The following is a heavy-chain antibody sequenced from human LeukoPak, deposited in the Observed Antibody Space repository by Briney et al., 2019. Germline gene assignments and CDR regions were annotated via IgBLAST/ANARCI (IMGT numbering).Heavy chain of an antibody. Sequence: GGSLRLSCAASGFTFSSNAMHWVRQAPGKGLEWVAVISYDGSNKYYADSVKGRFTISRDNSKNTLYLQMNSLRAEDTAVYYCARDGYDSSGYYSPPAFAFDSWGQGTMVTVSS. CDR2: ISYDGSNK. V-gene: IGHV3-30*04. CDR3: ARDGYDSSGYYSPPAFAFDS. CDR1: GFTFSSNA. D-gene: IGHD3-22*01. J-gene: IGHJ3*02.